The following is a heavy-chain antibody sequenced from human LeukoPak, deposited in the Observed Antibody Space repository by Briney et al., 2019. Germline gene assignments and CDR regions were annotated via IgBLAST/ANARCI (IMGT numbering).Heavy chain of an antibody. V-gene: IGHV2-70*01. J-gene: IGHJ4*02. D-gene: IGHD3-22*01. Sequence: SGPALVKPTQTRTLTCTFSGFSLSTSGMCVSWIRQPPGKALEWLALIDWDDDKYYSTSLKTRLTISKDTSKNQVVLTMTNMDPVDTATYYCARIRSYDSSGYYPYYFDYWGQGTLVTVSS. CDR2: IDWDDDK. CDR3: ARIRSYDSSGYYPYYFDY. CDR1: GFSLSTSGMC.